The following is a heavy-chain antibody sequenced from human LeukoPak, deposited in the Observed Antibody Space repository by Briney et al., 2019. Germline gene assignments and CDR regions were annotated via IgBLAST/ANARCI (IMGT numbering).Heavy chain of an antibody. D-gene: IGHD6-13*01. Sequence: SVKVSCKASGCTFSSYAISLVRQAPGQGLELMGIIIPILGIANYAQKCQGRVTITVGKATTTVYMELSSLRSEDTAVYYCAYSSSSLGAFDIWGPGTMVTVSS. CDR2: IIPILGIA. J-gene: IGHJ3*02. CDR3: AYSSSSLGAFDI. CDR1: GCTFSSYA. V-gene: IGHV1-69*04.